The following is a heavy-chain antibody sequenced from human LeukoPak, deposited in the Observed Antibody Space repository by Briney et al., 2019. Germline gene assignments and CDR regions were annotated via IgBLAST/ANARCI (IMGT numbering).Heavy chain of an antibody. J-gene: IGHJ4*02. CDR1: GGSISSGGYS. Sequence: PSQTLSLTCAVSGGSISSGGYSWSWIRQPPGKGLEWIGYIYHSGSTYYNPSLKSRVTISVGRSKNQFSLKLSSVTAADTAVYYCARANLANFDYWGQGTLVTVSS. CDR3: ARANLANFDY. CDR2: IYHSGST. D-gene: IGHD2-8*01. V-gene: IGHV4-30-2*01.